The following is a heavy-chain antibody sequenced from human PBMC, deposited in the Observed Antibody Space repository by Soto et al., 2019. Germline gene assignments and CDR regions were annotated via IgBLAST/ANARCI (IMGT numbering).Heavy chain of an antibody. D-gene: IGHD3-3*01. CDR2: MNPNSGNT. V-gene: IGHV1-8*01. CDR3: ARGRGYYDFWSGYSLSDYYYGMDV. J-gene: IGHJ6*02. CDR1: GYTFTSYD. Sequence: GASVKVSCKASGYTFTSYDINWVRQATGQGLEWMGWMNPNSGNTGYAQKFQGRVTMTRNTSISTAYMELSSLRSEDTAVYYCARGRGYYDFWSGYSLSDYYYGMDVWGQGTTVTVS.